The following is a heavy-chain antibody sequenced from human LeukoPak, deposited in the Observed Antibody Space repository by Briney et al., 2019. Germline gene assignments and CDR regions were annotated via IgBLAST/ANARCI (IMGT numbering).Heavy chain of an antibody. J-gene: IGHJ3*02. V-gene: IGHV4-34*01. CDR1: GGSFSGYY. CDR2: INHSGST. D-gene: IGHD2-8*01. CDR3: ARGGLMVYAVRVQNDAFDI. Sequence: TSETLSLTCAVYGGSFSGYYWSWIRQPPGKGLEWIGEINHSGSTNYNPSLESRVTISVDTSKNQFSLKLSSVTAADTAVYYCARGGLMVYAVRVQNDAFDIWGQGTMVTVSS.